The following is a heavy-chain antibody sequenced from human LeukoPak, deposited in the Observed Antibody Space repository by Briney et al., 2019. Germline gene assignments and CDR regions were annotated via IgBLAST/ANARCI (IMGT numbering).Heavy chain of an antibody. CDR1: GFTFSSYA. V-gene: IGHV3-30-3*01. CDR2: ISYDGSNK. CDR3: ARDIRAYSSSSLLY. J-gene: IGHJ4*02. D-gene: IGHD6-6*01. Sequence: PGGSLRLSCAASGFTFSSYAMHWVRQAPGKGLEGVAVISYDGSNKYYADSVKGRFTISRDNSKNTLYLQMNSLRAEDTAVYYCARDIRAYSSSSLLYWGQGTLVTVSS.